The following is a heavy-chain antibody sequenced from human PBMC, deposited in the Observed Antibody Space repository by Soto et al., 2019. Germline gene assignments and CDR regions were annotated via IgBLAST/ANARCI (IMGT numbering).Heavy chain of an antibody. CDR3: ARVIAASPHYYYYYGMHV. V-gene: IGHV1-69*13. D-gene: IGHD6-6*01. Sequence: GASVKVSCKASGGTFSSYAISWVRQAPGQGLEWMGGIIPIFGTANYAQKFQGRVTITADESTSTAYMELSSLRYEDTAVYYCARVIAASPHYYYYYGMHVWGQGTTATVS. CDR2: IIPIFGTA. J-gene: IGHJ6*02. CDR1: GGTFSSYA.